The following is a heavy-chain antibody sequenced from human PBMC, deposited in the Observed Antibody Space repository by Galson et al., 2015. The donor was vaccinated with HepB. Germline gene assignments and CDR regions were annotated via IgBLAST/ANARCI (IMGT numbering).Heavy chain of an antibody. J-gene: IGHJ4*02. CDR2: IKSKTDGGTT. Sequence: SLRLSCAASGFTFSNAWMSWVRQAPGKGLEWVGRIKSKTDGGTTDYAAPVKGRFTISRDDSKNTLYLQMNSLKTEDTAVYYCTTDKRRVYDILTGYALVLGHDYWGQGTLVTVSS. CDR3: TTDKRRVYDILTGYALVLGHDY. V-gene: IGHV3-15*01. CDR1: GFTFSNAW. D-gene: IGHD3-9*01.